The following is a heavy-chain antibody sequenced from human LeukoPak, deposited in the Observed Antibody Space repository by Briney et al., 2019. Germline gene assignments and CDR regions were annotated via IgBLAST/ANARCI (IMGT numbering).Heavy chain of an antibody. J-gene: IGHJ5*02. CDR2: ISSSGNYI. Sequence: GGSLRLSCAATGFRFSDYYMSWIRQAPGKGLEWVAYISSSGNYIFYADSVKGRFTISRDHAKNSLSLQLNSLRAEDTAVYYCAKGGIRYGCWFDHWGQGTLVTVSS. CDR1: GFRFSDYY. V-gene: IGHV3-11*01. CDR3: AKGGIRYGCWFDH. D-gene: IGHD3-10*01.